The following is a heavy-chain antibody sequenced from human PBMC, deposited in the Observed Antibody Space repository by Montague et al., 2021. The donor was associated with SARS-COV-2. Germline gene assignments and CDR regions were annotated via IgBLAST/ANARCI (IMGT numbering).Heavy chain of an antibody. J-gene: IGHJ4*02. V-gene: IGHV4-59*08. D-gene: IGHD3-10*01. CDR2: IYYSGTT. Sequence: SETLSLTCTASGGSISGYFWSWIRQSPGKGLEWIGYIYYSGTTKYNPALKSRVAISLETSKNQFSLKLYPVTAADTAAYYCAATDYFASGKYGFWGQGTWVTVSS. CDR3: AATDYFASGKYGF. CDR1: GGSISGYF.